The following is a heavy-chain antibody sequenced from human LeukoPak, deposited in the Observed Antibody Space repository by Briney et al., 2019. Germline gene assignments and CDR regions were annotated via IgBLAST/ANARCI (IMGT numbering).Heavy chain of an antibody. J-gene: IGHJ5*02. CDR1: GFTVSTNY. CDR3: AREKFDP. Sequence: GGSLRLSCAASGFTVSTNYMSWVRQAPGKGLVWVSRINSDGSNTNYADSVKGRFTISRDNAKNTLYLQMNSLRAEDTAVYYCAREKFDPWGQGTLVTVSS. V-gene: IGHV3-74*01. CDR2: INSDGSNT.